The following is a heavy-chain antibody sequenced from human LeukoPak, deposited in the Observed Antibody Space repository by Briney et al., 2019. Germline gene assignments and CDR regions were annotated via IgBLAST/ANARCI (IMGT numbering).Heavy chain of an antibody. CDR2: ISGSGGST. CDR3: AKGSYGDSYHYYYYMDV. V-gene: IGHV3-23*01. J-gene: IGHJ6*03. Sequence: PGGSLRLSCAASGFTVSSNYMSWVRQAPGKGLEWVSAISGSGGSTYYADSVKGRFTISRDNSKNTLYLQMSSLRAEDTAVYYCAKGSYGDSYHYYYYMDVWGKGTTVTISS. CDR1: GFTVSSNY. D-gene: IGHD4-17*01.